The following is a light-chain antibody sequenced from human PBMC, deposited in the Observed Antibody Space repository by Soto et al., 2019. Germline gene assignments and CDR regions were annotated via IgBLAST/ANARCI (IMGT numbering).Light chain of an antibody. CDR1: QSVSNY. CDR2: DTT. J-gene: IGKJ2*01. V-gene: IGKV3-11*01. Sequence: ETLLTQSPGTLSLSPGERATLSCRASQSVSNYLAWFQQNPGQAPRLLIFDTTNRAPGTPARFSGSGSVTDFTLTISSLEPEDFDVYYCQQRRNLPYTFGQGTKLEI. CDR3: QQRRNLPYT.